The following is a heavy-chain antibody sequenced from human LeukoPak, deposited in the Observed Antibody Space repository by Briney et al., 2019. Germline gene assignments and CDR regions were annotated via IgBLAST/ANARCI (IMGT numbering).Heavy chain of an antibody. CDR1: GFTFSSYA. CDR3: AKYLGYCSSTSCNYGMDV. CDR2: ISGSGGST. D-gene: IGHD2-2*01. V-gene: IGHV3-23*01. Sequence: PGGSLRLSCAASGFTFSSYAMSWVRQAPGKGLEWVSAISGSGGSTYYADSVKGRFTISRDSSKNTLYLQMNSLRAEDTAIYYCAKYLGYCSSTSCNYGMDVWGQGTTVTVSS. J-gene: IGHJ6*02.